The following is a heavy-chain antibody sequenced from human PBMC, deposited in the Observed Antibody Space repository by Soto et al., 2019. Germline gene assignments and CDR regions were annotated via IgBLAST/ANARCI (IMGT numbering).Heavy chain of an antibody. Sequence: PGGSLRLSCAASGFTFSSYAMSWVRQAPGKGLEWVSAISGSGGSTYYADSVKGRFTISRDNSKNTLYLQMNSLRADDTAVYYCAKPQVDIVATMAFDYWGQGTLVTVSS. CDR3: AKPQVDIVATMAFDY. D-gene: IGHD5-12*01. J-gene: IGHJ4*02. V-gene: IGHV3-23*01. CDR2: ISGSGGST. CDR1: GFTFSSYA.